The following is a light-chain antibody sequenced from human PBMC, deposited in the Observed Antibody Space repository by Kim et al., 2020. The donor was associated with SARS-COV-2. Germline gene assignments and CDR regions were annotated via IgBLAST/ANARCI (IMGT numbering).Light chain of an antibody. J-gene: IGLJ1*01. CDR2: DVS. CDR3: CSYAGSYTFYV. V-gene: IGLV2-11*01. CDR1: SSDVGGYNY. Sequence: SVPISCTGTSSDVGGYNYVSWYQQHPGKAPKLIIYDVSKRPSGVPDRFSGSKSGNTASLTISGLQAEDEADYYCCSYAGSYTFYVFGTGTKVTVL.